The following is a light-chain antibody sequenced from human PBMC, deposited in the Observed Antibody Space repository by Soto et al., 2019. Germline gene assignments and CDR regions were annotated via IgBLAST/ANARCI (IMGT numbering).Light chain of an antibody. J-gene: IGLJ2*01. V-gene: IGLV1-51*01. CDR2: DNN. CDR1: SSNIGNNY. CDR3: GTWESSLRAGV. Sequence: QSVLTQPPSVSAAPGQKVTISCSGSSSNIGNNYVSWYQQLPGTAPKLLIYDNNKRPSGIPDRFSGSKSGTSATLGITGLQAGEEADYYWGTWESSLRAGVFGGGTKLTVL.